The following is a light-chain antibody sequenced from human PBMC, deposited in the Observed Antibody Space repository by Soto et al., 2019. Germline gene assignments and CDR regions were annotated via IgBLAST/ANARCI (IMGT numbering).Light chain of an antibody. J-gene: IGKJ5*01. CDR3: QQRTDWPTIT. Sequence: EIVLTQSPATLSLSPGERATLSCGASQSVRTVLAWYQQKPGQATRLLIYDASTRATAVPARFSGSGSGTDFALNISNLESEDFGVYDCQQRTDWPTITFGQGTRLDIK. CDR2: DAS. V-gene: IGKV3-11*01. CDR1: QSVRTV.